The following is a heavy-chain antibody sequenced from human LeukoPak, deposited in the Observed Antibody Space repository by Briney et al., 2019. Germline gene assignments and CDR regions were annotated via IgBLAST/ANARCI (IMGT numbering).Heavy chain of an antibody. CDR2: IKQDGSEK. CDR3: ARDLAVAGFDY. J-gene: IGHJ4*02. Sequence: PGGSLRLSCAASGFTLSSYWMSWVRQAPGKGLEWVANIKQDGSEKYYVDSVKGRFTISRDNAKNSLYLQMNSLRAEDTAVYYCARDLAVAGFDYWGQGTLVTVSS. V-gene: IGHV3-7*01. D-gene: IGHD6-19*01. CDR1: GFTLSSYW.